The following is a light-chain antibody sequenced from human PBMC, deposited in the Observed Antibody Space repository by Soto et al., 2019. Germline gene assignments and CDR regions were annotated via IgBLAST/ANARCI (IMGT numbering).Light chain of an antibody. CDR1: QTVASAY. CDR3: QHYGSSPRT. Sequence: VLTQSPGTLSLFPGEGATLSCRASQTVASAYLAWYQQKPGQAPRLLIYGASTRAAGPPDRFSGSGSGTDFTLTIRRLEPEDFAVYYCQHYGSSPRTFGQGTKVEIK. V-gene: IGKV3-20*01. J-gene: IGKJ1*01. CDR2: GAS.